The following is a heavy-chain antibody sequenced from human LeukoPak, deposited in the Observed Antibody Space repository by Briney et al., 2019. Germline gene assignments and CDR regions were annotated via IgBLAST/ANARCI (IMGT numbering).Heavy chain of an antibody. CDR3: AREYDFWSGYADY. CDR1: GFTFSSYS. V-gene: IGHV3-21*01. D-gene: IGHD3/OR15-3a*01. CDR2: ISSSSSYI. Sequence: GGSLRLSCAASGFTFSSYSMNWVRQAPGKGLEWVSSISSSSSYIYYADSVKGRFTISRDNAKNSLYLQMNSLRAEHTAVSYCAREYDFWSGYADYWGQGTLVTVSS. J-gene: IGHJ4*02.